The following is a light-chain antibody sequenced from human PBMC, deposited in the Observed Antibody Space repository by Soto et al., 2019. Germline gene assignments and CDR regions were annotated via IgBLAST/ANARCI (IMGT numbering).Light chain of an antibody. Sequence: DIQMTQSPSTLSASVGDRVTITCRASQSINSRLAWYQQKPGKAPKLLIYKASTLESGVPSRFSGSGSGTAFTLTISSLQPDDFATYYCQHYESYWTFGQGTQVEIK. V-gene: IGKV1-5*03. CDR2: KAS. J-gene: IGKJ1*01. CDR3: QHYESYWT. CDR1: QSINSR.